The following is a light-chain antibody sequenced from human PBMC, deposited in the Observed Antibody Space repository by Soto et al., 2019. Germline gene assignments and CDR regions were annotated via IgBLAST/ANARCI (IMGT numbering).Light chain of an antibody. CDR1: QSVSSY. V-gene: IGKV3-11*01. J-gene: IGKJ2*01. Sequence: EIVLTQSPATLSLSPGERATLSCRASQSVSSYLAWYQQKPGQAPRLLIYDASNRVTGIPARFSGSGSGTDYTLTISSLEPEDLAVYYCQQRSNWRTFGQGTKLEIK. CDR2: DAS. CDR3: QQRSNWRT.